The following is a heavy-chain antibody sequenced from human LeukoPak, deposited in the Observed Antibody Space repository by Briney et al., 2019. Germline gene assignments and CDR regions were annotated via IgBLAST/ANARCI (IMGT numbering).Heavy chain of an antibody. CDR1: GFALTSYT. CDR2: LRGPEGSP. Sequence: PGGSLTLSCAASGFALTSYTMSWVRQAPGKGLEWVSSLRGPEGSPFYADSVKGRFTISRDNAKNSLYLQMNRLRAEDTAVYYCARVGCLRTLGYCSSFTSIDYWGRGTLVTVSS. V-gene: IGHV3-23*01. J-gene: IGHJ4*02. D-gene: IGHD2-2*01. CDR3: ARVGCLRTLGYCSSFTSIDY.